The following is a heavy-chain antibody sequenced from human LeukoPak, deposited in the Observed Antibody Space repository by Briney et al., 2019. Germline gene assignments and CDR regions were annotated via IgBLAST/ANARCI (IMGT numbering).Heavy chain of an antibody. CDR3: AKDTSQPQQFTFDY. CDR2: ISWNSGSI. J-gene: IGHJ4*02. Sequence: GRSLRLSCAASGFTFDDYAMHWVRQAPGKGLEWDSGISWNSGSINYADSVKGRFTISRDNAKNSLYLQMNSLRAEDTALYYCAKDTSQPQQFTFDYWGQGTLVTVSS. V-gene: IGHV3-9*01. CDR1: GFTFDDYA. D-gene: IGHD1-14*01.